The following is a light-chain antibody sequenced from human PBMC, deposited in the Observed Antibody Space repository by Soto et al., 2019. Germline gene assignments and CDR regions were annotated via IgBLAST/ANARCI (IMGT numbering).Light chain of an antibody. CDR3: QQSYSSPRT. J-gene: IGKJ2*01. Sequence: DIQMTQSQSSLSASVGERVTITGQSSQGIISYLNWYQQKAGKAPQLLIYAASSLQSGVPARFSGSGSGTDFILSISSLQPEDSAIYYCQQSYSSPRTFGQGTKLEI. CDR2: AAS. CDR1: QGIISY. V-gene: IGKV1-39*01.